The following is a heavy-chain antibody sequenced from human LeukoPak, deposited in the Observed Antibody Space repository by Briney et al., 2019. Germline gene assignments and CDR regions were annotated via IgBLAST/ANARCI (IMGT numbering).Heavy chain of an antibody. J-gene: IGHJ4*02. CDR3: AKPYYYDSSGLDY. V-gene: IGHV3-43D*03. CDR1: GFTFDDYA. D-gene: IGHD3-22*01. CDR2: ISWDGGST. Sequence: PGGSLRLSCAASGFTFDDYAMHWVRQAPGKGLEWVSLISWDGGSTYYADSVKGRFTISRDNSKNSLYLQMNSLRAEDTALYYCAKPYYYDSSGLDYWGQGTLVTVSS.